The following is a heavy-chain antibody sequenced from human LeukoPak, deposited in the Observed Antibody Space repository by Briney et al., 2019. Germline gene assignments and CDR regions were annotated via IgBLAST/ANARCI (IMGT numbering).Heavy chain of an antibody. CDR1: GFTFSSYA. V-gene: IGHV3-30*04. Sequence: PGRSLRLSCAASGFTFSSYAMHWVRQAPGKGLEWVAVISYDGSNKYYADSVKGRFTISRDNSKNTLYLQMNSLRAEDTAVYYCERGRYFDWLSDYWGQGTLVTVSS. D-gene: IGHD3-9*01. CDR3: ERGRYFDWLSDY. J-gene: IGHJ4*02. CDR2: ISYDGSNK.